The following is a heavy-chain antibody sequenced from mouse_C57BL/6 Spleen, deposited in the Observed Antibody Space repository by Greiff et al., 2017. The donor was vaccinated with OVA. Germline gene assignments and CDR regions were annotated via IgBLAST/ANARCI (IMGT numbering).Heavy chain of an antibody. CDR3: AISYWAYFDY. CDR1: GYAFSSSW. V-gene: IGHV1-82*01. J-gene: IGHJ2*01. CDR2: IYPGDGDT. D-gene: IGHD4-1*01. Sequence: QVQLQQSGPELVKPGASVKISCKASGYAFSSSWMNWVKQRPGKGLEWIGRIYPGDGDTNYNGKFKGKATLTADKSSSTAYMQLSSLTSEGAAVYFYAISYWAYFDYWGQGTTLTVSS.